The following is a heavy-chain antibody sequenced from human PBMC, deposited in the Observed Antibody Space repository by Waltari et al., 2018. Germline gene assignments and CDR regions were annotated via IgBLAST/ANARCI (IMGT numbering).Heavy chain of an antibody. CDR2: VSYRGTT. D-gene: IGHD5-12*01. CDR1: GVSLTSNIHS. V-gene: IGHV4-39*01. J-gene: IGHJ3*01. CDR3: ATYIGASVGTAAFDV. Sequence: QLQLQESGPRLVRPSEPLSLICRVPGVSLTSNIHSWAWIRQSPGQGLEWIGTVSYRGTTYISPSLKSRVSVSRDTSKNQVSLILGSVTAADMAVYYCATYIGASVGTAAFDVWGQGTMVTVSS.